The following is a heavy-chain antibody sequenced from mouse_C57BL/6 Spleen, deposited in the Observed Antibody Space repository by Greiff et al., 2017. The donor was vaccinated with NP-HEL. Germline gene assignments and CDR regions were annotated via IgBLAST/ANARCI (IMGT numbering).Heavy chain of an antibody. CDR1: GYTFTSYG. J-gene: IGHJ2*01. CDR2: IYPRSGNT. CDR3: ARSGFSYYGSSYDYVDY. V-gene: IGHV1-81*01. Sequence: VKLQQSGAELARPGASVKLSCKASGYTFTSYGISWVKQRTGQGLEWIGEIYPRSGNTYYNEKFKGKATLTADKSSSTAYMELRSLTSEDSAVYFCARSGFSYYGSSYDYVDYWGQGTTLTVSS. D-gene: IGHD1-1*01.